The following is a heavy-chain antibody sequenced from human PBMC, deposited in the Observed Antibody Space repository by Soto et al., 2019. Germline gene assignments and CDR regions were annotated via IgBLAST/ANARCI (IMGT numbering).Heavy chain of an antibody. V-gene: IGHV4-59*01. CDR1: GGSISSYY. CDR2: IYYSGST. D-gene: IGHD3-22*01. J-gene: IGHJ6*02. CDR3: ARDRYYDSSGYPLFGMDV. Sequence: SETLSLTCTVSGGSISSYYWSWIRQPPGKGLEWIGYIYYSGSTNYNPSLKSRVTISVETSKNQFSLKLSSVTAADTAVYYCARDRYYDSSGYPLFGMDVWGQGTTVTVSS.